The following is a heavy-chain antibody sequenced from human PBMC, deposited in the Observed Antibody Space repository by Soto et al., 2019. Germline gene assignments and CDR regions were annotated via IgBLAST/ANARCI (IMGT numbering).Heavy chain of an antibody. V-gene: IGHV1-18*01. J-gene: IGHJ6*02. CDR3: ARDPGFGFGYSYAFAMDV. CDR2: ISGYNGNT. D-gene: IGHD5-18*01. CDR1: GYTFSNYG. Sequence: SVKVACNASGYTFSNYGISWVRQGPGQGLEWMGWISGYNGNTHYEEKVQDRIKMTTDTSTSTTYLELRSLRSDDTAVYFCARDPGFGFGYSYAFAMDVWGQGTTVTVSS.